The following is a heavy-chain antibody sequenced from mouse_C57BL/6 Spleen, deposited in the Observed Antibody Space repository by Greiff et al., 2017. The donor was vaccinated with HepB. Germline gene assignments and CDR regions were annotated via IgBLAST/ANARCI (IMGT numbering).Heavy chain of an antibody. V-gene: IGHV1-22*01. J-gene: IGHJ4*01. D-gene: IGHD1-1*01. CDR2: INPNNGGT. CDR3: AHYGRRYYAMDY. Sequence: EVQLQQSGPELVKPGASVKMSCKASGYTFTDYNMHWVKQSHGKSLEWIGYINPNNGGTSYNQKFKGKATFTVNKSSSTAYMVLRRLTSEDSAVYYCAHYGRRYYAMDYGGQGTSVTVSS. CDR1: GYTFTDYN.